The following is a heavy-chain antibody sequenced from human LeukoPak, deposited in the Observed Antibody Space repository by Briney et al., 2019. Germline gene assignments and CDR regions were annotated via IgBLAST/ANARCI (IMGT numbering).Heavy chain of an antibody. J-gene: IGHJ4*02. D-gene: IGHD1-20*01. CDR3: AKEGGDTWTNFYFHY. V-gene: IGHV3-23*01. Sequence: GRSLRLSCAASGFTFSTYTMSWVRQAPGKGLEWVSTISGSGGSTYSADSVKGRFSISRDNSKNTLYLQMNNLRAEDTAVYYCAKEGGDTWTNFYFHYWGQGTLVTVSS. CDR2: ISGSGGST. CDR1: GFTFSTYT.